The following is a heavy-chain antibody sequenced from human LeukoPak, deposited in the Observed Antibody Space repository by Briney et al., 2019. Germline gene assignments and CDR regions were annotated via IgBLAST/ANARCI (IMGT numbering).Heavy chain of an antibody. V-gene: IGHV3-7*03. CDR2: IKQDGSEK. Sequence: GGSLRLPCAASGFTFSRYWMSWVRQAPGKGLEWVANIKQDGSEKYYVDSVKGRFTISRDNAKNSLYLQMNSLRAEDTAVYYCASIYGSGSYYSWGYFDYWGQGTLVTVSS. CDR1: GFTFSRYW. J-gene: IGHJ4*02. D-gene: IGHD3-10*01. CDR3: ASIYGSGSYYSWGYFDY.